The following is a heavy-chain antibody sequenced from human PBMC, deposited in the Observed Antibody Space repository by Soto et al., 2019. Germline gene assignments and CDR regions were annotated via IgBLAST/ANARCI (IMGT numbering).Heavy chain of an antibody. Sequence: GGSLRLSCAASGFTFSSYAMHWVRQAPGKGLEWVAVISYDGGNKYYADSVKGRFPISRDNSKNTLYLQMNSLRAEDTAVYYCARDPFSSSSPTDYYYYGMDVWGQGTTVTVSS. CDR2: ISYDGGNK. CDR1: GFTFSSYA. CDR3: ARDPFSSSSPTDYYYYGMDV. V-gene: IGHV3-30-3*01. J-gene: IGHJ6*02. D-gene: IGHD6-6*01.